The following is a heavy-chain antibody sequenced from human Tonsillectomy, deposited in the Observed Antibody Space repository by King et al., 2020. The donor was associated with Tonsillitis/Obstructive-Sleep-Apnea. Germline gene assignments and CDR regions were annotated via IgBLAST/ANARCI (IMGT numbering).Heavy chain of an antibody. V-gene: IGHV3-21*01. Sequence: VQLVESGGGLVKPGGSLRLSCAASGFTFSSYSMNWVRQAPGKGLDWVSSISSSSSYIFYADSVKGRFTISRDNAKNSLYLQRNSLRAEDTAVYYCARDSRVVAATRNDYWGQGTLVTVSS. D-gene: IGHD2-15*01. CDR2: ISSSSSYI. J-gene: IGHJ4*02. CDR1: GFTFSSYS. CDR3: ARDSRVVAATRNDY.